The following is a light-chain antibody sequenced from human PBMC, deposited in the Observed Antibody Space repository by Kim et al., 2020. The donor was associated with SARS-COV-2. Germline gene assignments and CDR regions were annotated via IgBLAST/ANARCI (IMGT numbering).Light chain of an antibody. CDR1: QDIRND. CDR3: LQHNSYPIT. J-gene: IGKJ5*01. CDR2: GAS. Sequence: ASLGYRVTITCRASQDIRNDLGWYQQNPGRAPKRLIYGASSLQSGVPSRFSGSGSGTEFTLTISSLQPEDFATYFCLQHNSYPITFGQGTRLEIK. V-gene: IGKV1-17*01.